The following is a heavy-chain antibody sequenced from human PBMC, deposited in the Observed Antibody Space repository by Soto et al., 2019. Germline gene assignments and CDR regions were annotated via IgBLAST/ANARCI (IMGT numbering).Heavy chain of an antibody. V-gene: IGHV3-23*01. J-gene: IGHJ4*02. Sequence: EVQLLESGGGLVQPGGSLRLSCAASGFTFSIHAMSWVRQAPGKGLEWVSAISGSGINTFYADFVKGRFTISRDNSKNTVDLQMNRLTAEDTAVYYCARRDYELEWFGGDYFDYWGQGPLVTVSS. CDR1: GFTFSIHA. CDR2: ISGSGINT. D-gene: IGHD3-10*01. CDR3: ARRDYELEWFGGDYFDY.